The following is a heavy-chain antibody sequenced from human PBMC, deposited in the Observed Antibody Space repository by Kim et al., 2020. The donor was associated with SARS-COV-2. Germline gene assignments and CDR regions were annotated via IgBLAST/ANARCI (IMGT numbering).Heavy chain of an antibody. Sequence: ASVKVSCKASGYTFTGYYMHWVRQAPGQGLEWMGWINPNSGGTNYAQKFQGRVTMTRDTSISTAYMELSRLRSDDTAVYYCARDLPPYSSSWYSLGYYYYGMDVWGQGTTVTVSS. V-gene: IGHV1-2*02. CDR2: INPNSGGT. CDR3: ARDLPPYSSSWYSLGYYYYGMDV. J-gene: IGHJ6*02. D-gene: IGHD6-13*01. CDR1: GYTFTGYY.